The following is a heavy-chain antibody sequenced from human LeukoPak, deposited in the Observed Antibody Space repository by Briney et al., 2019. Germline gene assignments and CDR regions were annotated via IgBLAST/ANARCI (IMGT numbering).Heavy chain of an antibody. V-gene: IGHV3-7*01. D-gene: IGHD1-26*01. J-gene: IGHJ4*02. CDR2: IKQDGSEK. CDR1: GFTFSSYW. CDR3: ARVQWELRGVGSYFEY. Sequence: GGALRLSCVVSGFTFSSYWMSWVRQAQGKGLEWVANIKQDGSEKYYVDSVKGRFTMSRDNAKNSLYLQMNSLRAEDTVVYYCARVQWELRGVGSYFEYWGQGALVTVSS.